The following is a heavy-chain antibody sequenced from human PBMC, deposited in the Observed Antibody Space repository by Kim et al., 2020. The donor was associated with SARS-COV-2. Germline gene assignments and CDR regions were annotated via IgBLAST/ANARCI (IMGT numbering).Heavy chain of an antibody. J-gene: IGHJ4*02. CDR3: AKDLASPSGDYGGNSGDY. CDR1: GFTFSSYG. CDR2: ISYDGSNK. Sequence: GGSLRLSCAASGFTFSSYGMHWVRQAPGKGLEWVAVISYDGSNKYYADSVKGRFTISRDNSKNTLYLQMNSLRAEDTAVYYCAKDLASPSGDYGGNSGDYWGQGTLVTVSS. D-gene: IGHD4-17*01. V-gene: IGHV3-30*18.